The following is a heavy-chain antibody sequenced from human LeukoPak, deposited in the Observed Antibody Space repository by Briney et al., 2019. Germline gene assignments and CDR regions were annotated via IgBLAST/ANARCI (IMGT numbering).Heavy chain of an antibody. D-gene: IGHD1-14*01. Sequence: GGSLRLSCAASGFTFSSYGMHWVRQAPGKGLEWVAVISYDVGKKYYAESVKGRFTISRDNAKNSLYLEMNGLRAEDTAVYYCARVGPWVNPDYYYYMDVWGKGTTVTVSS. CDR2: ISYDVGKK. V-gene: IGHV3-30*03. CDR3: ARVGPWVNPDYYYYMDV. CDR1: GFTFSSYG. J-gene: IGHJ6*03.